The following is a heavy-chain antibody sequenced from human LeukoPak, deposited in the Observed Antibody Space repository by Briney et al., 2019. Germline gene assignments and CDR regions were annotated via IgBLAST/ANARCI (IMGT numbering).Heavy chain of an antibody. V-gene: IGHV3-53*01. CDR1: GFTVSSNY. CDR3: ARASPLNFYFDY. Sequence: PGGSLRLSCAASGFTVSSNYMSWVRKAPGKGLEWVSVIYSGGSTYYADSVKGRFTISRDNSKNTLYLQMNSLRAEDTAVYYCARASPLNFYFDYWGQGTLVTVSS. CDR2: IYSGGST. J-gene: IGHJ4*02.